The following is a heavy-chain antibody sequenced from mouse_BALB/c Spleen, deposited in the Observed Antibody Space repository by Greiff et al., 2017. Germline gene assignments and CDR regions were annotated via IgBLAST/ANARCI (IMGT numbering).Heavy chain of an antibody. CDR2: IWAGGST. Sequence: QVQLKESGPGLVAPSQSLSITCTVSGFSLTSYGVHWVRQPPGKGLEWLGVIWAGGSTNYNSALMSRLSISKDNSKSQVFLKMNSLQTDDTAMYYCAREKGQLYWYFDVWGAGTTVTVSS. V-gene: IGHV2-9*02. CDR1: GFSLTSYG. J-gene: IGHJ1*01. CDR3: AREKGQLYWYFDV. D-gene: IGHD3-3*01.